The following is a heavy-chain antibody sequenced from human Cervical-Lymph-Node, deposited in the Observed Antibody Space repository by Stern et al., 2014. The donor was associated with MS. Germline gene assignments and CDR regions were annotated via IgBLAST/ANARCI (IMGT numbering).Heavy chain of an antibody. V-gene: IGHV1-69*01. J-gene: IGHJ5*02. Sequence: QVQLVQSGAEVTKPGSSVKVSCQASGGTFSKFPSRWVRQAPGQGLEWMGWIFPVFGTPTYAQEFRGRVTITADVSTSTVYMERSSLRSDDTAVYYCALSSEASDRWYSLGYDLWGQGTLVTVSS. D-gene: IGHD6-13*01. CDR3: ALSSEASDRWYSLGYDL. CDR1: GGTFSKFP. CDR2: IFPVFGTP.